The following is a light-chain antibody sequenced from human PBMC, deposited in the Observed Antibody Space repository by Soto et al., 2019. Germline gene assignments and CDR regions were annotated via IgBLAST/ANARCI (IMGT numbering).Light chain of an antibody. Sequence: QSALTQPPSASGSPGQSVTFSCTGTSRDVGGYNTVSWYQQHPGKAPKLMIYEVSKRPSGVPDRFSGSKSGNTASLTVSGLQAVDEADYYCCSYAGSGSVVFGGGTKLTVL. J-gene: IGLJ2*01. V-gene: IGLV2-8*01. CDR3: CSYAGSGSVV. CDR1: SRDVGGYNT. CDR2: EVS.